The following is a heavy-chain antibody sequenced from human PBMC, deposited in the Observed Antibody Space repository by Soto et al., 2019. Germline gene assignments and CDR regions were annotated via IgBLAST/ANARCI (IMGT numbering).Heavy chain of an antibody. CDR3: ARTGPGGYSGYAVGY. CDR1: GGTFSSYT. V-gene: IGHV1-69*02. D-gene: IGHD5-12*01. J-gene: IGHJ4*02. CDR2: IIPILGIA. Sequence: SVKVSCKASGGTFSSYTISWVRQAPGQGLEWMGRIIPILGIANYAQKFQGRVTITADKSTSTAYMELSSLRSEDTAVYYCARTGPGGYSGYAVGYWGQGTLVTVSS.